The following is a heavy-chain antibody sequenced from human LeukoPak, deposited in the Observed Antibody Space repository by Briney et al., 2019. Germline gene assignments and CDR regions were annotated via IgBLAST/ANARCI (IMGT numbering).Heavy chain of an antibody. CDR1: GGSISSYW. V-gene: IGHV4-59*01. J-gene: IGHJ4*02. CDR3: ARVRDQRIDY. CDR2: IYYTGST. D-gene: IGHD1-1*01. Sequence: SETLSLTCTVSGGSISSYWWSWIRQPPGKGLEWVGYIYYTGSTNYNPSLKSRASMSVDTSKNQFSLKLSSVTAADTAVYYCARVRDQRIDYWAQGTLVTVS.